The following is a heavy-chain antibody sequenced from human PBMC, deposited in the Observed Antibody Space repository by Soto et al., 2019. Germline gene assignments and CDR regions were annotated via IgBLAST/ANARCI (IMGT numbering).Heavy chain of an antibody. CDR1: GGSISSYY. CDR3: ARDKITGLFDY. CDR2: INHSGST. D-gene: IGHD2-8*02. J-gene: IGHJ4*02. V-gene: IGHV4-34*01. Sequence: SETLSLTCTVSGGSISSYYWSWIRQPPGKGLEWIGEINHSGSTNYNPSLKSRVTISVDTSKNQFSLKLTSVTAADTAVYYCARDKITGLFDYWGQGTLVTVSS.